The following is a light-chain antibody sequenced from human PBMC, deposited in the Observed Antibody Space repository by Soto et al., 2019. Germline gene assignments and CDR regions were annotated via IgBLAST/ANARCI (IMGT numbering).Light chain of an antibody. CDR1: SSNIGAGYD. CDR3: QSYDCSLSEYV. J-gene: IGLJ1*01. CDR2: DNS. Sequence: QSVLTQPPSVSGAPGQRVTISCTGSSSNIGAGYDVHWYQQLPGTAPKLLIYDNSNRPSGVPDRFSGSKSGTSASLAITGLQAEDEADYYFQSYDCSLSEYVFGTGTKVTVL. V-gene: IGLV1-40*01.